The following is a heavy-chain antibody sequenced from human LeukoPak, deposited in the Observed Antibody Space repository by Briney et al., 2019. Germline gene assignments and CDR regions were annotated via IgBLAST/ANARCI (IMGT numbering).Heavy chain of an antibody. Sequence: ASVKVSCKASGYTFTSYAMNWVRQAPGQGLEWMGIINPSGGSTSYAQKFQGRVTMTRDTSTSTVYMELSSLRSEDTAVYYCATDIVVVPAASRDYWGQGTLVTVSS. D-gene: IGHD2-2*01. J-gene: IGHJ4*02. V-gene: IGHV1-46*01. CDR1: GYTFTSYA. CDR2: INPSGGST. CDR3: ATDIVVVPAASRDY.